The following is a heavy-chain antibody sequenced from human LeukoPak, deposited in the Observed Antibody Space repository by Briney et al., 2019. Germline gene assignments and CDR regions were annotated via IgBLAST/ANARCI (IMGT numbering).Heavy chain of an antibody. CDR1: GDSVSSGSYF. J-gene: IGHJ5*02. V-gene: IGHV4-61*01. Sequence: SETLSLTCTVSGDSVSSGSYFWSWIRQPPGKGLEWIGYISYSGSTSYNSSLKSRVTISVDTSKNQFSLKLSSMTAAGTAVYFCVKMAEWFDPWGQGTLVTVSS. CDR3: VKMAEWFDP. CDR2: ISYSGST. D-gene: IGHD5-24*01.